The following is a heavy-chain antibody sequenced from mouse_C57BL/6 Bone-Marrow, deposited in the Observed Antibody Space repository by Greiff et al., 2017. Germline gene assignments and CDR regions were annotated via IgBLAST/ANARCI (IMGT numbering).Heavy chain of an antibody. CDR1: GFTFSSYG. CDR2: ISSGGSYT. CDR3: ARLYYGSSYGY. Sequence: EVQLVESGGDLVKPGGSLKLSCAASGFTFSSYGMSWVRQTPDKRLEWVATISSGGSYTYYPDSVKGRFTISRDNAKNTLYLQMSSLKSEDTAMYYCARLYYGSSYGYWGQGTTLTVSS. V-gene: IGHV5-6*01. D-gene: IGHD1-1*01. J-gene: IGHJ2*01.